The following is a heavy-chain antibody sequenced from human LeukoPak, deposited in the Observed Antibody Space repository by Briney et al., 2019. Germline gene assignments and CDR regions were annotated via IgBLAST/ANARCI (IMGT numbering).Heavy chain of an antibody. V-gene: IGHV4-34*01. CDR2: INHSGST. J-gene: IGHJ5*02. CDR3: ARGRGVWSGYRQFDP. Sequence: PSETLSLTCAVYGGSFSGYYWSWIRQPPGKGLEWIGEINHSGSTNYNPSLKSRVTISVDTSKNQFSLKLSSVTAADTAVYYCARGRGVWSGYRQFDPWGQGTLVTVSS. D-gene: IGHD3-3*01. CDR1: GGSFSGYY.